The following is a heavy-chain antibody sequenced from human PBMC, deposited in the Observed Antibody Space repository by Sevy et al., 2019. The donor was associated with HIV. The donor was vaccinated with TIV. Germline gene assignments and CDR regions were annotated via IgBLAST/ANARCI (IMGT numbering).Heavy chain of an antibody. D-gene: IGHD2-15*01. Sequence: GGSLRLSCAASGFTLKMYGMHWVRQAPGKGLEWVSVVSYDGSNKYYADSVKGRFTISRDNSKNTLYLQLNSLRPEDTAVYYCAKDGRYCSGDSCRSYGMDIWGQGTTVTVSS. V-gene: IGHV3-30*18. CDR1: GFTLKMYG. J-gene: IGHJ6*02. CDR3: AKDGRYCSGDSCRSYGMDI. CDR2: VSYDGSNK.